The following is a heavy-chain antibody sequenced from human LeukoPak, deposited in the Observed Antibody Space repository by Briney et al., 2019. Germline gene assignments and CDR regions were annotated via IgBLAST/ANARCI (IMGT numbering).Heavy chain of an antibody. Sequence: GGSLRLSCAASGFALSSHWMTWVRQVPGRGPEWVANVNRDGGETYYLDSVKGRFTISKDNAKNSLYLQTNSLRAEDTALYHCARNNGMDVWGQGTTVIVSS. J-gene: IGHJ6*02. CDR3: ARNNGMDV. CDR2: VNRDGGET. V-gene: IGHV3-7*03. CDR1: GFALSSHW.